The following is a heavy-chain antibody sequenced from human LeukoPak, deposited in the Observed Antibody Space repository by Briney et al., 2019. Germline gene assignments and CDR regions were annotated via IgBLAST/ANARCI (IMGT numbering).Heavy chain of an antibody. CDR3: ARAYIAVAGTSHNWFDP. J-gene: IGHJ5*02. V-gene: IGHV4-39*07. Sequence: SETLSLTCTVSGGSISSSSYYWGWIRQPPGKGLEWIGSIYYSGSTYYNPSLKSRVTISVDTSKNQFSLKLSSVTAADTAVYYCARAYIAVAGTSHNWFDPWGQGTLVTVSS. CDR1: GGSISSSSYY. CDR2: IYYSGST. D-gene: IGHD6-19*01.